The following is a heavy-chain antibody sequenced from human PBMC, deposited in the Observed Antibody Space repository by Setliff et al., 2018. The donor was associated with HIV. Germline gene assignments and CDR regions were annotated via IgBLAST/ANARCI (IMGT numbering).Heavy chain of an antibody. J-gene: IGHJ4*02. Sequence: ASVKVSCKASGYTFTSYYMHWVRQAPGQGLEWMGIINPSGGSTSYAQKFQGRVTMTRDTSKRTVYMELSRLRSEDTAVYYCAREDCSGGSCYGSDYWGQGTLVTVSS. D-gene: IGHD2-15*01. CDR1: GYTFTSYY. V-gene: IGHV1-46*01. CDR2: INPSGGST. CDR3: AREDCSGGSCYGSDY.